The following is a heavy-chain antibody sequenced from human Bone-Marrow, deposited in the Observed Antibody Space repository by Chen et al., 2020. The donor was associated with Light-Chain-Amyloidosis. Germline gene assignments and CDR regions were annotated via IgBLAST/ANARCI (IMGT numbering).Heavy chain of an antibody. Sequence: EVQLVESGGGLVKTGGSLRLSCAASGITFSCYSMNWVRQTPGKGLEWVSSITTSSNYIYYADSVKGRFTISRDNAKNSLYLQMNSLRAEDTAMYYCVRHLGAWDDRDAFDIWGQGTMVTVSS. CDR1: GITFSCYS. V-gene: IGHV3-21*01. J-gene: IGHJ3*02. CDR3: VRHLGAWDDRDAFDI. D-gene: IGHD1-1*01. CDR2: ITTSSNYI.